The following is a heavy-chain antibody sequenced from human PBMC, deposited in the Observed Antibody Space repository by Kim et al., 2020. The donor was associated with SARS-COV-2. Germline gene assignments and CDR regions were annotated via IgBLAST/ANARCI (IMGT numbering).Heavy chain of an antibody. CDR2: INTDGSST. D-gene: IGHD2-15*01. CDR3: VRSGSFPDY. CDR1: GFTFSSYW. J-gene: IGHJ4*02. Sequence: GGSLRLSCAASGFTFSSYWMHWLRQVPGKGLVWVSRINTDGSSTTYADSVKGRFTIARDNAKNTLYLQMNNLRAEDTAGYYCVRSGSFPDYWGQGTLVTVSA. V-gene: IGHV3-74*01.